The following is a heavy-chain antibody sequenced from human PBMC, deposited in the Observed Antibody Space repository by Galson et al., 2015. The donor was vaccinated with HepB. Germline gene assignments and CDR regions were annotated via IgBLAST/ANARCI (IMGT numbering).Heavy chain of an antibody. Sequence: SVKVSCKASGGTFSSYAISWVRQAPGQGLEWMGGIIPIFGTANYAQKFQGRVTITADKSTSTAYMELSSLRSEDTAVYYCARDPRGHYGDYYYYGMDVWGQGTTVTVSS. D-gene: IGHD4-17*01. V-gene: IGHV1-69*06. J-gene: IGHJ6*02. CDR1: GGTFSSYA. CDR2: IIPIFGTA. CDR3: ARDPRGHYGDYYYYGMDV.